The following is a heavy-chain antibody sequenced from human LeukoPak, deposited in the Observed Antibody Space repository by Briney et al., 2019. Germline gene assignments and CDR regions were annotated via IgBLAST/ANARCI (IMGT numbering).Heavy chain of an antibody. J-gene: IGHJ2*01. CDR3: ARDRAPPTSWYFDL. D-gene: IGHD3-10*01. V-gene: IGHV3-53*01. CDR2: ISVSGNT. CDR1: GFTFSSYW. Sequence: GGSLRLSCAASGFTFSSYWMHWVRQAPGKGLEWVSAISVSGNTYHADSVKGRFTISRDSSKNTLYLQMNTLRVEDSAVYYCARDRAPPTSWYFDLWGRGTLVTVSS.